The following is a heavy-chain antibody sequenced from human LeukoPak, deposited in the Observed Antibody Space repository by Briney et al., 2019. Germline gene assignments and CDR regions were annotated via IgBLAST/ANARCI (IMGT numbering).Heavy chain of an antibody. D-gene: IGHD3-22*01. CDR1: GGSISSSSYY. CDR2: IYYSGST. Sequence: PSGTLSLTCTVSGGSISSSSYYWGWIRQPPGKGLEWIGSIYYSGSTYYNPSLKSRVTISVDTSKNQFSLKLSSVTAADTAVYYCAGGYYDSSGNPPDDYWGQGTLVTVSS. V-gene: IGHV4-39*01. J-gene: IGHJ4*02. CDR3: AGGYYDSSGNPPDDY.